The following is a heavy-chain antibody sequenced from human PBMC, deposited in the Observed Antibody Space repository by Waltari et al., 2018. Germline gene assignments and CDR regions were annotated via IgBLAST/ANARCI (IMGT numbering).Heavy chain of an antibody. CDR3: AGPGPSYYFDY. CDR2: ISQSGNT. J-gene: IGHJ4*02. Sequence: QVQLQESGPGLVEPSETLSVTCAVSDYSIDSGYYWGWIRQPPGRGLEWVGCISQSGNTYYLPSLKNRITRSVDESKNQFSLKLISVTAADTALYFWAGPGPSYYFDYWGPGILVTVSS. CDR1: DYSIDSGYY. V-gene: IGHV4-38-2*01. D-gene: IGHD6-6*01.